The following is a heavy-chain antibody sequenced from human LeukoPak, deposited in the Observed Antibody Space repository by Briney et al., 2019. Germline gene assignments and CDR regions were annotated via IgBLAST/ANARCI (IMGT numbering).Heavy chain of an antibody. CDR1: GLTFSSYA. V-gene: IGHV3-30*04. J-gene: IGHJ4*02. Sequence: PGSSLRLSCAASGLTFSSYAIHWVRQAPGKGLEWVAVVSYDGSNKYYADSVKGRFTISRDNSKNTLYLQMNSLRAEDTAVYYCARDLLDGGYSADYWGQGTLVTVSS. CDR3: ARDLLDGGYSADY. D-gene: IGHD1-26*01. CDR2: VSYDGSNK.